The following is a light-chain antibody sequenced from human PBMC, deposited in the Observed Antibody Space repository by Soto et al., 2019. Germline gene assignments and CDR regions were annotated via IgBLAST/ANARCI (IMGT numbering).Light chain of an antibody. CDR1: QSISNF. J-gene: IGKJ5*01. CDR2: SAS. V-gene: IGKV1-39*01. CDR3: QQSYSTPIT. Sequence: DIQLTQSPSSLSASVGDRVTITCRASQSISNFLNWYQQKPGQAPKLLISSASNVQSGVPSRFSGRGSGTEFTLTISGLQPEDSASYCCQQSYSTPITFGQGTRLEIK.